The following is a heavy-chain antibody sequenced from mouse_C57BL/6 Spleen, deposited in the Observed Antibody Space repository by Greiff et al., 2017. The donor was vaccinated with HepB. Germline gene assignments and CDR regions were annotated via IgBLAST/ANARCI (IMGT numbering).Heavy chain of an antibody. CDR1: GFTFSSYA. CDR3: TRDHYGIAWFAY. CDR2: ISSGGDYI. Sequence: EVKVVESGEGLVKPGGSLKLSCAASGFTFSSYAMSWVRQTPEKRLEWVAYISSGGDYIYYADTVKGRFTISRDNARNTLYLQMSSLKSEDTAMYYCTRDHYGIAWFAYWGQGTLVTVSA. D-gene: IGHD2-1*01. V-gene: IGHV5-9-1*02. J-gene: IGHJ3*01.